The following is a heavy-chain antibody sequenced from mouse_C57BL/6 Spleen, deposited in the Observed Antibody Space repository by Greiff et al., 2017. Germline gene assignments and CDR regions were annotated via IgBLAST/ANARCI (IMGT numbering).Heavy chain of an antibody. Sequence: EVKLQESGAELVKPGASVKLSCTASGFNIKDYYMHWVKQRTEKGLEWIGRIDPEDGETKYAPKFQGKATITADTSSHTAYLQLSSLTSEDTAVYYCASDYGSSYDWFAYWGQGTLVTVSA. CDR2: IDPEDGET. J-gene: IGHJ3*01. CDR1: GFNIKDYY. V-gene: IGHV14-2*01. CDR3: ASDYGSSYDWFAY. D-gene: IGHD1-1*01.